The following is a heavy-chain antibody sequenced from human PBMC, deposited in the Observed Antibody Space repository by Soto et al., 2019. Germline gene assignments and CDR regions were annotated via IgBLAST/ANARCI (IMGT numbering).Heavy chain of an antibody. CDR3: ARDPSYYGMDV. Sequence: GASVKVSCKASGYTITSNYMHWVRQAPGQGLEWMGIINPRGDTTSYAQKFQGRVTITRDTSASTAYMELSSLRSEDTAVYYCARDPSYYGMDVWGQGTTVTVSS. V-gene: IGHV1-46*01. CDR1: GYTITSNY. J-gene: IGHJ6*02. CDR2: INPRGDTT.